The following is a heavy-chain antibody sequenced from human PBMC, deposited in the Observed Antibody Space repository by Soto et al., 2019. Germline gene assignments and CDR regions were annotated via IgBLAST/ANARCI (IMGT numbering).Heavy chain of an antibody. CDR3: NSEYSSGWYPRDGMDV. CDR1: GGTFSSYT. CDR2: IIPILGIA. V-gene: IGHV1-69*02. D-gene: IGHD6-19*01. Sequence: QVQLVQSGAEVKKPGSSVKVSCKASGGTFSSYTISWVRQAPGQGLEWMGRIIPILGIANYAQKFQGRVTITADKPTSTDDMELSSLRSEDTAVYYCNSEYSSGWYPRDGMDVWGQGTTVTVSS. J-gene: IGHJ6*02.